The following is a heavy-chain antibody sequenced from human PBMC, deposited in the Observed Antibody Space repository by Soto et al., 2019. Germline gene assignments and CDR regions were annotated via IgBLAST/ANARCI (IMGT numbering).Heavy chain of an antibody. Sequence: QVQLVEAGGGVVQPGRSLRLSCAASGFTFSSYGMHWVRQAPGKGLEWVAVIWYDGSNKYYADSVKGRFTISRDNSKNTLYLQMHSLRAEDTAVYYCAREVVASDAFDIWGQGTMVTVSS. CDR3: AREVVASDAFDI. J-gene: IGHJ3*02. CDR2: IWYDGSNK. D-gene: IGHD2-15*01. V-gene: IGHV3-33*01. CDR1: GFTFSSYG.